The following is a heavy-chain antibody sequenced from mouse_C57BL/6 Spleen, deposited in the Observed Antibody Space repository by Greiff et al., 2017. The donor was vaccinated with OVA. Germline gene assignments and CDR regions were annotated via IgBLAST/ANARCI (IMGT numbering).Heavy chain of an antibody. CDR2: IWRGGST. J-gene: IGHJ1*03. D-gene: IGHD1-1*01. CDR3: AKYYYGSSPYYWYFDV. CDR1: GFSLTSYG. Sequence: QVHVKQSGPGLVQPSQSLSITCTVSGFSLTSYGVHWVRQSPGKGLEWLGVIWRGGSTDYNAAFMSRLSITKDNSKSQVFFKMNSLQADDTAIYYCAKYYYGSSPYYWYFDVWGTGTTVTVSS. V-gene: IGHV2-5*01.